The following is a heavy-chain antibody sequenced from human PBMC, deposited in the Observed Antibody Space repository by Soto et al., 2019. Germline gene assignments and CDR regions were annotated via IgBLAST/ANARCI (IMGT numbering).Heavy chain of an antibody. J-gene: IGHJ4*02. CDR2: SSAYNCNT. Sequence: QVQLVQSGAEVKKPGASVKVSCKASGYTFTSYGISWVRQSHVQGLEWMGWSSAYNCNTNYAQKLHGRVTRTPATSKSTAYMEMRRLRCDDKAVYYCVVAVPPYYFDYWVQGTLVTVSS. CDR1: GYTFTSYG. CDR3: VVAVPPYYFDY. V-gene: IGHV1-18*01.